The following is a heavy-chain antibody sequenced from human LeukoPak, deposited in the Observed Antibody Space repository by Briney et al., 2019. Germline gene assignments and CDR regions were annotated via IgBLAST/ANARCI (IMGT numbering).Heavy chain of an antibody. CDR3: AKDSQWAHYYYYGMDV. D-gene: IGHD1-26*01. CDR2: ISYDGSNK. V-gene: IGHV3-30*18. CDR1: GFTFSSYG. J-gene: IGHJ6*02. Sequence: GGSLRLSCAASGFTFSSYGMHWVRQAPGKGLEWVAVISYDGSNKYYADSVKGRFTISRDNSKNTLYLQMNSLRAEDTAVYYCAKDSQWAHYYYYGMDVWGQGTTVTVSS.